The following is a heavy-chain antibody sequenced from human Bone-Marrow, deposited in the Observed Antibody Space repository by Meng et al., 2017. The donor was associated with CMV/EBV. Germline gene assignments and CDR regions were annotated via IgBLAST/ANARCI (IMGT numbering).Heavy chain of an antibody. CDR1: GFTFSSYA. D-gene: IGHD2-2*02. V-gene: IGHV3-30*02. CDR3: AKVRYQLLYGGRYFDY. Sequence: GESLKISCAASGFTFSSYAMHWVRQAPGKGLEWVAFIRYDGSNKYYADSVKGRFTISRDNSKNTLYLQMNSLRAEDTAVYYCAKVRYQLLYGGRYFDYWGQGTLVTVSS. CDR2: IRYDGSNK. J-gene: IGHJ4*02.